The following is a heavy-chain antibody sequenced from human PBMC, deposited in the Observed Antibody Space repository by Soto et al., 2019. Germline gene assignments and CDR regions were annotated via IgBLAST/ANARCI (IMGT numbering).Heavy chain of an antibody. CDR2: IKQDGSEK. Sequence: PGGSLRVSCAASGFTFSSYWMSWVRQAPGKGLEWVANIKQDGSEKYYVDSVKGRFTISRDNAKNSLYLQMNSLRAEDTAVYYCARGKHIVVLTAQYYFDYWGQGTLVTVSS. CDR1: GFTFSSYW. V-gene: IGHV3-7*03. D-gene: IGHD2-21*02. CDR3: ARGKHIVVLTAQYYFDY. J-gene: IGHJ4*02.